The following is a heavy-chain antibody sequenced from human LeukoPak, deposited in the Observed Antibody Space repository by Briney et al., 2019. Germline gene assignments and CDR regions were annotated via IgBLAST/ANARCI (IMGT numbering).Heavy chain of an antibody. CDR2: MNPNSGNT. D-gene: IGHD6-19*01. J-gene: IGHJ6*02. CDR1: GYTFTSYD. Sequence: ASVKVSCKASGYTFTSYDINWVRQATGQGLEWMGWMNPNSGNTGYAQKFQGRVTMTRNTSISTAYMELSSLRSEDTAVYYCARSGLITSGYSSGFDYYYGMDVWGQGTTVTVSS. V-gene: IGHV1-8*01. CDR3: ARSGLITSGYSSGFDYYYGMDV.